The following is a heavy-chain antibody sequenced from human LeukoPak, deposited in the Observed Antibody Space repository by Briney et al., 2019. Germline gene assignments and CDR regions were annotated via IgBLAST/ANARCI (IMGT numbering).Heavy chain of an antibody. CDR1: GLTFSSHW. D-gene: IGHD2-21*01. CDR3: ARVNSGDCFDY. CDR2: ISGSGGST. V-gene: IGHV3-23*01. Sequence: GGSLRLSCAASGLTFSSHWMHWVRQAPGKGLEWVSAISGSGGSTYYADSVKGRFTISRDNSKNTLYLQMNSLRADDTAVYYCARVNSGDCFDYWGLGTLVTVSS. J-gene: IGHJ4*02.